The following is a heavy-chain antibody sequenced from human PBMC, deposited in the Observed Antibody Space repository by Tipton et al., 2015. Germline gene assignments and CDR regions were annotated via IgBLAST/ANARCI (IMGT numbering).Heavy chain of an antibody. Sequence: LRLSCTVSHGSISTTNYYWVWIRQPPGKGLEWIGNIYYSGDLYYNPSLKSRVTISVDTSKNQFSLKLTSVTAADTAIYYCARQIFVRGDAHGMDVWGQGTTVTVSS. V-gene: IGHV4-39*01. J-gene: IGHJ6*02. CDR1: HGSISTTNYY. CDR3: ARQIFVRGDAHGMDV. CDR2: IYYSGDL. D-gene: IGHD4-17*01.